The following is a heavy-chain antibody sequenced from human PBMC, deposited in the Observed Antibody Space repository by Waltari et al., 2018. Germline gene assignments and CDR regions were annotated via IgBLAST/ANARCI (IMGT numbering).Heavy chain of an antibody. V-gene: IGHV4-4*07. CDR2: IYTSGNT. CDR3: AREDMVVSSFDH. D-gene: IGHD2-15*01. CDR1: GGPIRSYY. Sequence: QVQLQESGPGLVKPSETLSLTCSVSGGPIRSYYWPWIRQPAGKGLEWIGRIYTSGNTNYNPSLKRRVAMSVDTSKNQFSLQLTSVTAADTAVYYCAREDMVVSSFDHWGQGTLVTVSS. J-gene: IGHJ4*02.